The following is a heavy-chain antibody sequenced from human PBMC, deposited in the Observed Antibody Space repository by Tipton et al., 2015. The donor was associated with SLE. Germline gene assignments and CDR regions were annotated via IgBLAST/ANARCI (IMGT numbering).Heavy chain of an antibody. J-gene: IGHJ6*03. V-gene: IGHV4-4*09. Sequence: TLSLTCTVSGASISGYYWSWIRQSPGKGLEWIGKIYSSGSTNYNPSLKSRVTISEDTSKSQFSLRLTSVTAADTAVYYCARGVEGYYDILTGYYNDYYYYMDVWGKGTTVTVSS. CDR2: IYSSGST. CDR1: GASISGYY. D-gene: IGHD3-9*01. CDR3: ARGVEGYYDILTGYYNDYYYYMDV.